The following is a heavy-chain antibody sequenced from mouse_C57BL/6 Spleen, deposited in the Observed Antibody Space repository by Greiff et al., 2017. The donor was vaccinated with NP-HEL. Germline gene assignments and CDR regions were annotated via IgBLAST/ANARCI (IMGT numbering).Heavy chain of an antibody. CDR1: GYTFTEYT. CDR3: ARHEDIYYYGSRSWFAY. V-gene: IGHV1-62-2*01. D-gene: IGHD1-1*01. J-gene: IGHJ3*01. CDR2: FYPGSGSI. Sequence: QVQLQQSGAELVKPGASVKLSCKASGYTFTEYTIHWVKQRSGQGLEWIGWFYPGSGSIKYNEKFKDKATLTADKSSSTVYMELSRLTSEDSAVYFCARHEDIYYYGSRSWFAYWGQGTLVTVSA.